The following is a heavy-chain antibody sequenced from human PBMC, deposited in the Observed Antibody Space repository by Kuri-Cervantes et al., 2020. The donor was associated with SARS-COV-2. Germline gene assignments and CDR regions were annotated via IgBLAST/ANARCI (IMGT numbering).Heavy chain of an antibody. CDR3: AKDSGYYDSSGYYRY. J-gene: IGHJ4*02. CDR2: ISYDGSNK. CDR1: RFTFSSYG. Sequence: GGSLRLSCAAFRFTFSSYGMHWVRQAPGKGLEWLAVISYDGSNKYYADSVKGRFTISRDNSKNTLYLQMNSLRAEDTAVYYCAKDSGYYDSSGYYRYWGQGTLVTVSS. V-gene: IGHV3-30*18. D-gene: IGHD3-22*01.